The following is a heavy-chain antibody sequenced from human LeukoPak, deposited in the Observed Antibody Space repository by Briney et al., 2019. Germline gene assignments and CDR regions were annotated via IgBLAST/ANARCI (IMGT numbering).Heavy chain of an antibody. CDR3: ARAPSEIGGYYPEYFRH. V-gene: IGHV3-74*01. J-gene: IGHJ1*01. CDR1: GFTLSTFW. CDR2: IKSDGSGT. D-gene: IGHD3-22*01. Sequence: GGSLRLSCVASGFTLSTFWMHWVRQAPGKGLEWVSRIKSDGSGTTYADSVKGRLTISRDNAKNTLYLEMNSLRAEDTGVYYCARAPSEIGGYYPEYFRHWGQGTLVTVSS.